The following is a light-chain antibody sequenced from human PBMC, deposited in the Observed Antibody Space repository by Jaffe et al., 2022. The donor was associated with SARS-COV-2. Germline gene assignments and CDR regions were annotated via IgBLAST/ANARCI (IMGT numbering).Light chain of an antibody. CDR3: QLYGDSPPMYT. CDR1: QSVNRRY. V-gene: IGKV3-20*01. CDR2: DAS. J-gene: IGKJ2*01. Sequence: EIVLTQSPGTLSLSPGERATLSCRASQSVNRRYLAWYQQKPGQAPRLLIYDASARATGIPDRFSGSDSGTDFTLTISRLEPEDFAVYYCQLYGDSPPMYTFGQGTRLEI.